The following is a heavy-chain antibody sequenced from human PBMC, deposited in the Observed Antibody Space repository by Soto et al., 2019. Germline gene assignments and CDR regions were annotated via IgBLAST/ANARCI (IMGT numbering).Heavy chain of an antibody. Sequence: QVQLQESGPRLVKPSETLSLTCTVSGDSISSYYWSWIRQPPGKGLEWIGYIYYSGSTNYNPSLKSRVTISVDTPKNQFSLKLTSVTAADTAVYYCARGVATSGPWGQGTLGTVAS. CDR1: GDSISSYY. J-gene: IGHJ5*02. CDR2: IYYSGST. D-gene: IGHD5-12*01. CDR3: ARGVATSGP. V-gene: IGHV4-59*01.